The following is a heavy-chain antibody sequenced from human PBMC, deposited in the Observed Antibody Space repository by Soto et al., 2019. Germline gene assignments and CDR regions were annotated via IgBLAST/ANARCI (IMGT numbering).Heavy chain of an antibody. J-gene: IGHJ4*02. V-gene: IGHV3-30*18. CDR1: GFTFSDYA. CDR2: VSHDGRNT. D-gene: IGHD6-19*01. CDR3: PKGGRQWLVTSDFNY. Sequence: VQLVESGGGVVQPGRSLRLSCAASGFTFSDYAMHWVRQAPGKGLEWVAVVSHDGRNTHYADSVKGRFTISRDSSKNRVPLKRTSLRAEDTAVYSVPKGGRQWLVTSDFNYWGQGALVTVSS.